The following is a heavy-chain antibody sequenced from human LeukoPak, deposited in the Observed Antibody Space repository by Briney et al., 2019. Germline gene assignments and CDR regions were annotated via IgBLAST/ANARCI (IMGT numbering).Heavy chain of an antibody. D-gene: IGHD6-19*01. CDR1: GFTFSSYG. CDR3: AKDQGQIAVAPPGVVDY. J-gene: IGHJ4*02. V-gene: IGHV3-30*18. CDR2: ISYDGSNK. Sequence: GGSLRLSCAASGFTFSSYGTHWVRQAPGKGLEWVAVISYDGSNKYYADSVKGRFTISRDNSKNTLYLQMNSLRAEDTAVYYCAKDQGQIAVAPPGVVDYWGQGTLVTVSS.